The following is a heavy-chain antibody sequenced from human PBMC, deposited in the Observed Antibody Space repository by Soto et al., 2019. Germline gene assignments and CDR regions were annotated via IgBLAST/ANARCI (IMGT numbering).Heavy chain of an antibody. J-gene: IGHJ6*02. V-gene: IGHV1-69*12. Sequence: QVQLVQSGAEVKKPGSSVKVSCKASGGTFSSYALSWVRQAPGQGLEWMGGIIPIFGTADYAQKFQGRVTITADDSTSTAYMELSRLRSEDTAVYYCASHPVPYYYYGMAVWGQGTTVTGSS. D-gene: IGHD2-2*01. CDR1: GGTFSSYA. CDR3: ASHPVPYYYYGMAV. CDR2: IIPIFGTA.